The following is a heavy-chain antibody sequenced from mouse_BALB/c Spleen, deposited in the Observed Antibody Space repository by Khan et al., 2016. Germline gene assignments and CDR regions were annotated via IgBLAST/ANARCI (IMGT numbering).Heavy chain of an antibody. CDR1: GYSITSDYA. Sequence: EVQLQESGPGLVKPSQSLSLTCTVTGYSITSDYAWNWIRQFPGNKLEWMGYISYSGSTSYNPSLKSRISITRDTSKNQFFLQLNSVTTEDTATYYCARWGTATGDYLDYWGQGTTLTVSS. D-gene: IGHD1-2*01. V-gene: IGHV3-2*02. CDR2: ISYSGST. J-gene: IGHJ2*01. CDR3: ARWGTATGDYLDY.